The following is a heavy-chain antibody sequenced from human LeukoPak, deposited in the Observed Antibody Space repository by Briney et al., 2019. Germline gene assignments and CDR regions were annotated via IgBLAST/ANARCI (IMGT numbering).Heavy chain of an antibody. Sequence: GGSLRLSCAASGFALSSHAMSWVRQAPGKGLEWVSSISASGGSTNYADSVKGRFTISRDSSKNTVYLQMNSLRAEDTAVYYCAKVMKGSERLTMVRGVIIKTAGLYYMDVWGKGTTVTVSS. D-gene: IGHD3-10*01. CDR2: ISASGGST. J-gene: IGHJ6*03. CDR1: GFALSSHA. V-gene: IGHV3-23*01. CDR3: AKVMKGSERLTMVRGVIIKTAGLYYMDV.